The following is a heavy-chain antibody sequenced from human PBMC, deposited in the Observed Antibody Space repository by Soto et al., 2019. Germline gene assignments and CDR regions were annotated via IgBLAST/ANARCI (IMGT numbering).Heavy chain of an antibody. J-gene: IGHJ4*02. V-gene: IGHV3-9*01. CDR2: ISWNSGSR. CDR3: ARVVGPDTRNYLDY. Sequence: EVQLMESGGGLVQPGRSLRLSCVASGITFDDYAMHWVRQAPGKGLEWVSGISWNSGSRDYAVSVKGRFTISRDNAKNSLYLQTNRLRAEDTALYYCARVVGPDTRNYLDYWGQGTLVTVSS. D-gene: IGHD5-18*01. CDR1: GITFDDYA.